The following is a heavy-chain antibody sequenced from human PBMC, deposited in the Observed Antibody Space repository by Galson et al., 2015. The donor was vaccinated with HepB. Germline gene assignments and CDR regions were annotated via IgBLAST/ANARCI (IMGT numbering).Heavy chain of an antibody. D-gene: IGHD6-25*01. J-gene: IGHJ4*02. V-gene: IGHV4-39*01. CDR1: GGSLSSSNYY. CDR2: IYYSGST. Sequence: TLSLTCTVSGGSLSSSNYYWGWIRQPPGKGLEWIGSIYYSGSTYYNPSLKSRVTISVDTSKNQFSLNLSSVTAADTAVYYCARQGAFPPYSSDWYFDYWGQGTLVTVSS. CDR3: ARQGAFPPYSSDWYFDY.